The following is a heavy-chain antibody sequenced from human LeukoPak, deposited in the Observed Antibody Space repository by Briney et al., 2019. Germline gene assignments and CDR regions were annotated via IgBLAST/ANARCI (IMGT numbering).Heavy chain of an antibody. J-gene: IGHJ3*02. D-gene: IGHD2-15*01. CDR1: GYTFTSYY. CDR2: IHPSGGST. V-gene: IGHV1-46*01. Sequence: GASVKVSCKASGYTFTSYYMHWVRQAPGQGLEWMGIIHPSGGSTSYAQKFQGRVTMTRDTSTSTVYMELSSLRSEDTAVYYCAREGYSSGPHGAFDIWGQGTMVTVSS. CDR3: AREGYSSGPHGAFDI.